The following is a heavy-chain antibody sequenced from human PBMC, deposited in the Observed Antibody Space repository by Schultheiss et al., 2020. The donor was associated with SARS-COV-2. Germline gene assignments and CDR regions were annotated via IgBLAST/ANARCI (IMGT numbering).Heavy chain of an antibody. J-gene: IGHJ4*02. CDR3: VGRPLRWSRDY. D-gene: IGHD6-6*01. CDR2: IFHSETA. CDR1: SGSISNNYY. Sequence: SETLSLTCAVSSGSISNNYYWSWVRQSPGKGLEWIGDIFHSETANYNPSLKSRVTFSLDKSENRFSLNLTSVTAADTAVYYCVGRPLRWSRDYWGQGTLVTSPQ. V-gene: IGHV4-4*02.